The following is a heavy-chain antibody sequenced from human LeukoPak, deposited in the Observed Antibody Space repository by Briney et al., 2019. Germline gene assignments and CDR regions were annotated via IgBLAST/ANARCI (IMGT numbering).Heavy chain of an antibody. CDR2: ISSDETTT. CDR3: ARSDWFDP. Sequence: PGGSLRLSCAASGFTFSREWMHWVRQAPGKGLVWVSRISSDETTTVYADSVKGRFTISRDNAKNTLYLQMNSLRAEDTAVYYCARSDWFDPWGQGTLVTASS. V-gene: IGHV3-74*01. J-gene: IGHJ5*02. CDR1: GFTFSREW.